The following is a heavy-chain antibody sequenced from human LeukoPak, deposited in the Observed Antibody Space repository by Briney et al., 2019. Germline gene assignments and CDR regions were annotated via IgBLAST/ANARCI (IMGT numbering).Heavy chain of an antibody. Sequence: SETLSLTCTVSGDSISSYYWSWIRQPPGKGPEWIGYIYYSGSTNYNPSLKSRVTISVDTSKNQFSLKLSSVTAADTAVYYCARGSYTWGYYYGMDVWGQGTTVTVSS. J-gene: IGHJ6*02. D-gene: IGHD1-1*01. CDR3: ARGSYTWGYYYGMDV. CDR1: GDSISSYY. CDR2: IYYSGST. V-gene: IGHV4-59*12.